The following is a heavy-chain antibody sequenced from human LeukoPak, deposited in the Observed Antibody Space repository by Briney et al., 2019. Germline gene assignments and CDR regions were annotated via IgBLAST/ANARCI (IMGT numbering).Heavy chain of an antibody. V-gene: IGHV4-4*07. CDR1: GGSISSYY. D-gene: IGHD6-13*01. J-gene: IGHJ4*02. CDR3: ARIAPSIAAAGTSRGGFDY. Sequence: PETLSLTCTVSGGSISSYYWSWIRQPAGKGLEWIGRIYTSGSTNYNPSLKSRVTISVDKSKNQFSLKLSSVTAADTAVYYCARIAPSIAAAGTSRGGFDYWGQGTLVTVSS. CDR2: IYTSGST.